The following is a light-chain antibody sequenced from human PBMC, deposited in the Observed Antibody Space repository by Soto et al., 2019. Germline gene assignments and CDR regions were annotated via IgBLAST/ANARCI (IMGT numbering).Light chain of an antibody. Sequence: EIVMTESPATLSVSPGERATLSCRASQSVRSNLAWYQQKPGQAPRLLIYGASTRATGIPARFSGSGSGTELTLTISSLQSEDFAVYYCQQYNNWLPLTFGGGTKVEIK. V-gene: IGKV3-15*01. CDR3: QQYNNWLPLT. CDR2: GAS. J-gene: IGKJ4*01. CDR1: QSVRSN.